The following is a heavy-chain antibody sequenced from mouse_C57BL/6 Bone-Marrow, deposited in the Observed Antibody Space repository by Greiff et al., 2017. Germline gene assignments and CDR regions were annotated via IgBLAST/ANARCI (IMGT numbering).Heavy chain of an antibody. CDR1: GYSITSGYY. V-gene: IGHV3-6*01. CDR3: ATDYSYYFDY. Sequence: EVKLMESGPGLVKPSQSLSLTCSVTGYSITSGYYWDWIRQFPGNKLEWMGYISYDGSNNYNPSLKNRISITRDTSKNQFFMKLNSVTTEDTATYYCATDYSYYFDYWGQGTTLTVSS. J-gene: IGHJ2*01. D-gene: IGHD1-1*01. CDR2: ISYDGSN.